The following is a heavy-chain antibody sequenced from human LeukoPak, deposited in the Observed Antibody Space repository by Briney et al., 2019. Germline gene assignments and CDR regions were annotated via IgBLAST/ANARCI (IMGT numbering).Heavy chain of an antibody. CDR2: IRYDGSNK. V-gene: IGHV3-30*02. CDR3: AKDPSFRVKPRFDY. J-gene: IGHJ4*02. Sequence: GGSLRLSCAASGFTFSSYGMHWVRQAPGKGLEWVAFIRYDGSNKYYADSVKGRFTISRDNSKNTLYLQMNSLRAEDTAVYYCAKDPSFRVKPRFDYWGQGTLVTVSS. CDR1: GFTFSSYG. D-gene: IGHD2-21*01.